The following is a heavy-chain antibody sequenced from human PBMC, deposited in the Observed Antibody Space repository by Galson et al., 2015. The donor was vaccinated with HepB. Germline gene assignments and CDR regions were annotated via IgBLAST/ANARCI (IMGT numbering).Heavy chain of an antibody. CDR3: ARDAIVAVPAALDY. Sequence: SVKVSCKASGGTFSSYAISWVRQAPGQGLEWMGRIIPILGIANYAQKFQGRVTITADKSTSTAYMELSSLRSEDTAVYYCARDAIVAVPAALDYWGQGTLVTVSS. J-gene: IGHJ4*02. CDR2: IIPILGIA. D-gene: IGHD2-2*01. CDR1: GGTFSSYA. V-gene: IGHV1-69*04.